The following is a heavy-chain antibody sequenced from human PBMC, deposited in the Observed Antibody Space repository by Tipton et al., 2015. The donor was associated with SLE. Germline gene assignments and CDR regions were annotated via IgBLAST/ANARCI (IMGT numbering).Heavy chain of an antibody. CDR2: IYDSGST. CDR3: ARHAGDYAYFDS. CDR1: GDSISGHY. V-gene: IGHV4-59*08. Sequence: TLSLTCTVSGDSISGHYRSWIRQPPGKGLEWIGYIYDSGSTSYNPSLKSRVTISEDTSKQQFSLKLTSLTAADTAVYYCARHAGDYAYFDSWGQGILVTVSP. J-gene: IGHJ4*02. D-gene: IGHD4-17*01.